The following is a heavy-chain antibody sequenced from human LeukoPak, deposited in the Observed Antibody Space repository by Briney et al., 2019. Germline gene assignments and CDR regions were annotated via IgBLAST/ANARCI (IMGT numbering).Heavy chain of an antibody. CDR1: GYTFTGYY. D-gene: IGHD3-3*01. CDR2: INPNSGGT. Sequence: GASVNVSCKASGYTFTGYYMHWVRQAPGQGLEWMGWINPNSGGTNYAQKFQGRVTMTRDTSISTAYMELSRLRSDDTAVYYCARGPASSLQYYDFWSGYTYYFDYWGQGTLVTVSS. J-gene: IGHJ4*02. V-gene: IGHV1-2*02. CDR3: ARGPASSLQYYDFWSGYTYYFDY.